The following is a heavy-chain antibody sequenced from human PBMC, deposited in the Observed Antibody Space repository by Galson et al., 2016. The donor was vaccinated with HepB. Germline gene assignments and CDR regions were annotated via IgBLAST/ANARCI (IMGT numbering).Heavy chain of an antibody. J-gene: IGHJ6*04. Sequence: TLSLTCTVSGGAINSGSYFWTWVRQRAGKGLEWIGRVSTSGSTNYNPSLKSRVIVSIDTSKNQFSLRLTSVTAADTAVYYCARGVAARQDYFYGMDVGGKGTTVTVSS. D-gene: IGHD6-6*01. CDR1: GGAINSGSYF. V-gene: IGHV4-61*02. CDR2: VSTSGST. CDR3: ARGVAARQDYFYGMDV.